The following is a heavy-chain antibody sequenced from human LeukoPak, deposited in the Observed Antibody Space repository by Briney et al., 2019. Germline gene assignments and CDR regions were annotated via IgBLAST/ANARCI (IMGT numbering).Heavy chain of an antibody. V-gene: IGHV4-61*02. CDR1: GGSIVTGNHY. CDR2: IYASGST. J-gene: IGHJ6*03. Sequence: SETLSLTCTVSGGSIVTGNHYWSWIRQPAGKGLEWIGRIYASGSTNYNPSLKSRVTISVDTSKNQFSLRLSSVTAADTAVYYCARVGCSSTSCYIDDYYMDVWGKGTTVTVSS. D-gene: IGHD2-2*01. CDR3: ARVGCSSTSCYIDDYYMDV.